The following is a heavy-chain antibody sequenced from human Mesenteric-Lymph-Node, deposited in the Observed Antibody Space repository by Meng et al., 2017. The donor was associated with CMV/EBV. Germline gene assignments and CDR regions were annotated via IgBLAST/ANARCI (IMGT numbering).Heavy chain of an antibody. CDR2: LNHDGSEE. Sequence: GESLKISCTASGFTFSTYWMNWVRQAPGKGLEWVATLNHDGSEEYCVDSVKGRFTISRDNAKNSLDLQMNSLRAEDTAIYYCARDMQDYFDYWGQGTLVTVSS. D-gene: IGHD2-2*01. CDR1: GFTFSTYW. V-gene: IGHV3-7*03. CDR3: ARDMQDYFDY. J-gene: IGHJ4*02.